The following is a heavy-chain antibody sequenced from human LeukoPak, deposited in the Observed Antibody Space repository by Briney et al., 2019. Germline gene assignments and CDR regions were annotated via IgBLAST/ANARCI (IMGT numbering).Heavy chain of an antibody. D-gene: IGHD3-16*01. V-gene: IGHV4-30-4*01. J-gene: IGHJ4*02. CDR1: GGSISSGDYY. CDR2: IYYSGST. CDR3: ARVYGGYYFDY. Sequence: SQTLSLTCTVSGGSISSGDYYWSWLRQPPGTGLEWIGYIYYSGSTYYNPSLKSRVTISVDTSKNQFSLKLSSVTAADTAVYYCARVYGGYYFDYWGQGTLVTVSS.